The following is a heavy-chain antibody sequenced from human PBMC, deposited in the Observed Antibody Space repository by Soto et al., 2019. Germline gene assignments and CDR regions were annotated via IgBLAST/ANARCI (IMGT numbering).Heavy chain of an antibody. CDR2: ISYDGSTK. J-gene: IGHJ3*01. V-gene: IGHV3-30*03. D-gene: IGHD6-13*01. CDR3: AIDTSLAAGGTRGALNV. CDR1: GFSFSSYG. Sequence: QVQLVESGGGVVQPGKSLRLSCAASGFSFSSYGMHWVRQAPGKGLEWVAVISYDGSTKYYLDSVKGRFTISRDDSRNTLDLRMNRLRAYNTAVYYRAIDTSLAAGGTRGALNVWGQGTMVTVSS.